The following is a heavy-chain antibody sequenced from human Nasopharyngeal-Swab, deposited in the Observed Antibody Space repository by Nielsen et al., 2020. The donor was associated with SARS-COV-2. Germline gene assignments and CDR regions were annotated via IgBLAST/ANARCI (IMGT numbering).Heavy chain of an antibody. Sequence: GESLKISCAASGFTFSSYGMHWVRQAPGKGLEWVAVISYDGSNKYSADSVKGRFTISRDNSKNTLYLQMNSLRAEDTAVYYCAHNRIGYYYYMDVWGKGTTVTVSS. V-gene: IGHV3-30*03. CDR2: ISYDGSNK. CDR3: AHNRIGYYYYMDV. D-gene: IGHD1-1*01. CDR1: GFTFSSYG. J-gene: IGHJ6*03.